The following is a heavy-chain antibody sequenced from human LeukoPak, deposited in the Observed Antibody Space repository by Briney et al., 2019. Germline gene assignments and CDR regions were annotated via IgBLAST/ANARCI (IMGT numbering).Heavy chain of an antibody. Sequence: GGSLRLSCAASGFTFSSYWMHWVRQVPGKGLVYVSRINSDGSYTSYVDSVKGRFTISRDNAKNTLYLQMNSLRVEDTAMYYCVAIAVAGQFYWGQGTLVTVSS. CDR1: GFTFSSYW. CDR2: INSDGSYT. V-gene: IGHV3-74*01. CDR3: VAIAVAGQFY. J-gene: IGHJ4*02. D-gene: IGHD6-19*01.